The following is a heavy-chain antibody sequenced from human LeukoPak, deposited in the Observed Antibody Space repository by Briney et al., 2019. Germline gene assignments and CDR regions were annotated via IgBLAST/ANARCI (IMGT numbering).Heavy chain of an antibody. V-gene: IGHV3-11*01. CDR2: ISSSGSTI. CDR3: ARDLHDSSGYYDY. J-gene: IGHJ4*02. Sequence: GGSLRLSCAASGFTFSDYYMSWLRQAPGKGLEWVSYISSSGSTIYYADSVKGRFTISRDNAKNSLYLQMNSLRAEDTAVYYCARDLHDSSGYYDYWGQGTLVTVSS. CDR1: GFTFSDYY. D-gene: IGHD3-22*01.